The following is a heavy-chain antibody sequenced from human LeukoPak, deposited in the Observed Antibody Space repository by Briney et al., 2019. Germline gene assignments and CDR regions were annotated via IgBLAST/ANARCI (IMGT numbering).Heavy chain of an antibody. D-gene: IGHD3-16*01. CDR2: ISPSGST. CDR1: GFTFSIYT. J-gene: IGHJ4*02. CDR3: ARLGPTPFDY. V-gene: IGHV3-48*01. Sequence: PGGSLRLSCAASGFTFSIYTMNWVRQAPGKGLEWVSHISPSGSTYYADSVKGRFTISRDNAKTSLYLQMNSLRAEDTAVYYCARLGPTPFDYWGQGTLVTVSS.